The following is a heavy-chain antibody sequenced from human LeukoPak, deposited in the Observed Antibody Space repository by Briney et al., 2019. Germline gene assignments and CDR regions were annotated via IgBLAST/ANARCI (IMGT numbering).Heavy chain of an antibody. D-gene: IGHD3-9*01. CDR2: ISSSSSYI. CDR1: GFTFSSYS. J-gene: IGHJ4*02. Sequence: PGGSLRLSCAASGFTFSSYSMNWVRQAPGKGLEWVSSISSSSSYIYYADSVKGRFTISRDNAKNSLYLQMNSLRAEDTAVYYCARGPHYDILTGPFDYWGQGTLVTVSS. CDR3: ARGPHYDILTGPFDY. V-gene: IGHV3-21*01.